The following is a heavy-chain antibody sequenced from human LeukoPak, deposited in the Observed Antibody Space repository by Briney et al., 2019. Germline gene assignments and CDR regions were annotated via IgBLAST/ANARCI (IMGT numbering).Heavy chain of an antibody. J-gene: IGHJ4*02. V-gene: IGHV4-39*07. Sequence: SETLSLTCTVSGGSISSSSYYWGWIRQPPGKGLEWIGSIYYSGSTNYNPSLKSRVTISVDTSKNQFSLKLSSVTAADTAVYYCAREGPDYYDSRAFDYWGQGTLVTVSS. CDR2: IYYSGST. D-gene: IGHD3-22*01. CDR3: AREGPDYYDSRAFDY. CDR1: GGSISSSSYY.